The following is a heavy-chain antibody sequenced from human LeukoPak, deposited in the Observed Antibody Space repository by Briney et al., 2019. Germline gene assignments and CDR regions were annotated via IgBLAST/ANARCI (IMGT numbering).Heavy chain of an antibody. CDR3: LISASDHYYFDY. J-gene: IGHJ4*02. CDR2: MNPNSGNT. CDR1: GYTFTSYD. V-gene: IGHV1-8*01. D-gene: IGHD6-13*01. Sequence: ASVKLSCTASGYTFTSYDIDWVRQAPGQGLEWMGWMNPNSGNTGYAQKFQGRVTITRSTSISTAYMELSSLRSGDTAVYYCLISASDHYYFDYWGQGTLVTVSS.